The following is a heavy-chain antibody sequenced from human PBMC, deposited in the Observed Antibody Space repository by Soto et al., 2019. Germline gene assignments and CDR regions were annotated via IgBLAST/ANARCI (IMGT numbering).Heavy chain of an antibody. CDR3: AGDKSTSIANYYYGMDV. CDR2: INHSGST. V-gene: IGHV4-34*01. CDR1: GGSFSGYY. J-gene: IGHJ6*02. D-gene: IGHD6-13*01. Sequence: SETLSLTCAVYGGSFSGYYWSWIRQPPGKGLEWNGEINHSGSTNYNPSLKSRVTISVDTSKNQFSLKLSSVTAADTVVYYCAGDKSTSIANYYYGMDVWGQGTTVTVSS.